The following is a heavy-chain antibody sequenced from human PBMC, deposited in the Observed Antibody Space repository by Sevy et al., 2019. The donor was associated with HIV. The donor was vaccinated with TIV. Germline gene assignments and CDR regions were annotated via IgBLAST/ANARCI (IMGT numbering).Heavy chain of an antibody. CDR1: GFTLNNAW. CDR3: ATAPGYYDSAPFDY. D-gene: IGHD3-22*01. V-gene: IGHV3-15*01. CDR2: IKSNIDCETT. J-gene: IGHJ4*02. Sequence: GGSLRLSCAVSGFTLNNAWMNWVRQAPGTGLQWVGLIKSNIDCETTDHAAPVKGRFTISRDDSKNTLYLQMNNLKIEDTAVYYCATAPGYYDSAPFDYWGPGTLVTVS.